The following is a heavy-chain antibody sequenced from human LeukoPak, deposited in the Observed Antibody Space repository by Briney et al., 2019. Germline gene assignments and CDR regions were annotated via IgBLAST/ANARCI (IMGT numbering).Heavy chain of an antibody. V-gene: IGHV1-8*01. CDR1: GYTFTSYD. J-gene: IGHJ4*02. CDR2: MNPNSGNT. D-gene: IGHD4-17*01. Sequence: ASVTVSCKASGYTFTSYDINWVRQAPGQGLEWMGWMNPNSGNTGYAQKFQGRVTMTRNTSISTAYMELSSLRSEDTAVYYCARGLDDYGDPNDYWGQGTLVTVSS. CDR3: ARGLDDYGDPNDY.